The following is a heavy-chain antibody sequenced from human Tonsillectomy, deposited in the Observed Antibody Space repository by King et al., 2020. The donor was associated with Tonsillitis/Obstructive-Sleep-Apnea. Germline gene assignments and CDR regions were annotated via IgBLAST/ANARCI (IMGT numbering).Heavy chain of an antibody. D-gene: IGHD2-15*01. V-gene: IGHV1-18*01. CDR2: ISAYNGNR. Sequence: QLVQSGAEVKKPGASVKVSCKASGYIFTSYGISWVRQAPGQGLEWMGWISAYNGNRNYAQKLQGRVTMTTDTSTSTAYMELRSLRSDDTAMYYCARPIVVVVAAIGPLHGMDVWGQGTTVTVSS. CDR1: GYIFTSYG. J-gene: IGHJ6*02. CDR3: ARPIVVVVAAIGPLHGMDV.